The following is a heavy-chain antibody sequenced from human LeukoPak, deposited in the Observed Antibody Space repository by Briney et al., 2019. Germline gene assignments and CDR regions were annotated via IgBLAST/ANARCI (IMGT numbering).Heavy chain of an antibody. J-gene: IGHJ4*02. CDR2: ISGSGGST. D-gene: IGHD3-10*01. Sequence: GGSLRLSCAASGFTFSSYGMSWVRQAPGKGLEWVSAISGSGGSTYYADSVKGRFTISRDNSKNTLYLQMNSLRAEDTAVYYCTKDRYYYGSGSYYYFDYWGQGTLVTVSS. CDR1: GFTFSSYG. V-gene: IGHV3-23*01. CDR3: TKDRYYYGSGSYYYFDY.